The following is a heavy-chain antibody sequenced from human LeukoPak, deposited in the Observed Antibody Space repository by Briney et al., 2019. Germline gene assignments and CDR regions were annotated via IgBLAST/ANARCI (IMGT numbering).Heavy chain of an antibody. CDR3: AREYSSSSQYFDY. V-gene: IGHV4-4*07. J-gene: IGHJ4*02. Sequence: ETLSLTXTVSGGSIXSYYWSWIRQPAGKGLEWIGRIYTSGSTNYNPSLKSRVTMSVDTSKNQFSLKLSSVTAADTAVYYCAREYSSSSQYFDYWGQGTLVTVSS. CDR2: IYTSGST. CDR1: GGSIXSYY. D-gene: IGHD6-6*01.